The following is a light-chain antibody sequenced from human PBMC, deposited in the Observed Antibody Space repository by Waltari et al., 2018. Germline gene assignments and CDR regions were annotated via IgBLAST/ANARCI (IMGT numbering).Light chain of an antibody. J-gene: IGKJ2*01. Sequence: DIQMTQSPSSLSASVGDRVTITCRASQAISNSLAWYQQKPGKAPNLLLYAASTLESGVPSRFSGSGSGTDYTLAISSLQPEDFAIYYCQQYSSRPYTFGQGTKLEI. V-gene: IGKV1-NL1*01. CDR2: AAS. CDR3: QQYSSRPYT. CDR1: QAISNS.